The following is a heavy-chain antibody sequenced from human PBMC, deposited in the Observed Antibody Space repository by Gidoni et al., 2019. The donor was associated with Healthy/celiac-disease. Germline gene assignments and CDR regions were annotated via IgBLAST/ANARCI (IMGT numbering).Heavy chain of an antibody. Sequence: QVQLVESGGGVVQPGRSLSLSCAASGFTFSSYAMHWVRQAPGKGLEWVAVISYDGSNKYYADSVKGRFTISRDNSKNTLYLQMNSLRAEDTAVYYCARLDSLWFGELSEYFQHWGQGTLVTVSS. V-gene: IGHV3-30-3*01. J-gene: IGHJ1*01. CDR2: ISYDGSNK. D-gene: IGHD3-10*01. CDR1: GFTFSSYA. CDR3: ARLDSLWFGELSEYFQH.